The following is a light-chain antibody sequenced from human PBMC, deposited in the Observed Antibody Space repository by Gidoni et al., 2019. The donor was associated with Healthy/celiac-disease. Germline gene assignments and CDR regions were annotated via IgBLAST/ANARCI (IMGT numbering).Light chain of an antibody. CDR3: QQYNSYSWT. CDR2: KAS. Sequence: DNQMTQPPSTLSASVGDRVTITCRASQSISSWLAWYQQKPGKAPNLLISKASSLESGVPSRFSGGGSGTEFTLTISSLQPDDFATYYCQQYNSYSWTFGQGTKVEIK. CDR1: QSISSW. J-gene: IGKJ1*01. V-gene: IGKV1-5*03.